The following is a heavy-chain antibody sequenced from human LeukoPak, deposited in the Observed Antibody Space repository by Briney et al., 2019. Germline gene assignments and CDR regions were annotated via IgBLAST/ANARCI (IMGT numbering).Heavy chain of an antibody. J-gene: IGHJ5*02. CDR1: GGTFSSYA. Sequence: VASVKVSCKASGGTFSSYAISWARQAPGQGLEWMGRIIPILGIANYAQKFQGGVTITADKSTSTAYMELSSLRSEDTAVYYCARGMYSSGWYPSNWFDPWGQGTLVTVSS. D-gene: IGHD6-19*01. CDR3: ARGMYSSGWYPSNWFDP. CDR2: IIPILGIA. V-gene: IGHV1-69*04.